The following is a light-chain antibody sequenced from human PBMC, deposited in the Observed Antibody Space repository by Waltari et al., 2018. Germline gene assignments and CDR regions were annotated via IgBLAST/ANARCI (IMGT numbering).Light chain of an antibody. J-gene: IGKJ2*01. Sequence: DIQMTQSPSTLSASVGDRVTITCRASQSISNWLAWYQQKPGTAPNRLINKASNIGRGVPSRFSDSRSRTEFTLTIISLQPDDLGTDYCQQYNTYSTFGRGTKLEIK. CDR3: QQYNTYST. CDR1: QSISNW. V-gene: IGKV1-5*03. CDR2: KAS.